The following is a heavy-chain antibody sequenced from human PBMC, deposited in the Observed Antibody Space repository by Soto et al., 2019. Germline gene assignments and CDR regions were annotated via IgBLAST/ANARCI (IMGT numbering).Heavy chain of an antibody. CDR1: GFTFSDHY. CDR2: TRNKANSYTT. J-gene: IGHJ4*02. Sequence: GGSLRLSCAASGFTFSDHYMDWVRQAPGKGLEWVGRTRNKANSYTTEYAASVKGRFTISRDDSKNSLYLQMNSLKTEDAAVYYCASPEGYWGQGTLVTVSS. V-gene: IGHV3-72*01. CDR3: ASPEGY.